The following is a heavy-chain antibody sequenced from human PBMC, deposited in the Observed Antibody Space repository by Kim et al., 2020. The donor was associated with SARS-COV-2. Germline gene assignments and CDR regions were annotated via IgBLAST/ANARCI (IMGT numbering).Heavy chain of an antibody. CDR2: FDPEDGET. V-gene: IGHV1-24*01. D-gene: IGHD3-16*02. CDR1: GYTLTELS. CDR3: ATDMGRLRLGELSLYPYGVFDY. J-gene: IGHJ4*02. Sequence: ASVKVSCKVSGYTLTELSMHWVRQAPGKGLEWMGGFDPEDGETIYAQKFQGRVTMTEDTSTDTAYMELSSLRSEDTAVYYCATDMGRLRLGELSLYPYGVFDYWGQGTLVTVSS.